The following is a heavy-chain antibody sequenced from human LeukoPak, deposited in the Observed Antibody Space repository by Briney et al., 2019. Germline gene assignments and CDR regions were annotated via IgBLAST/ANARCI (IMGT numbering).Heavy chain of an antibody. CDR3: ARVLGSGTHGDNWFDP. CDR2: IYYSGST. V-gene: IGHV4-59*01. CDR1: GGSISSYY. J-gene: IGHJ5*02. D-gene: IGHD3-10*01. Sequence: SETLSLNCTVSGGSISSYYWSWIRQPPGKGLEWIGYIYYSGSTNYNPSLKSRVTISVDTSKNQFSLKLSSVTAADTAVYYCARVLGSGTHGDNWFDPWGQGTLVTVFS.